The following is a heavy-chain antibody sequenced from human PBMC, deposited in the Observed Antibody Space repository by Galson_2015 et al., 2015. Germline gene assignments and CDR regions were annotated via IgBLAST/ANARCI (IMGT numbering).Heavy chain of an antibody. D-gene: IGHD3-16*02. Sequence: SLRLSCAASGFTFSSYAMHWVRQAPGKGLEWVAVISYDGSNKYYADSVKGRFTTSRDNSKNTLYLQMNSLRADDTAVYYCARDTHCGGLIVLPRSYYYYMDVWGKGTPVAVSS. CDR2: ISYDGSNK. V-gene: IGHV3-30*01. CDR3: ARDTHCGGLIVLPRSYYYYMDV. J-gene: IGHJ6*03. CDR1: GFTFSSYA.